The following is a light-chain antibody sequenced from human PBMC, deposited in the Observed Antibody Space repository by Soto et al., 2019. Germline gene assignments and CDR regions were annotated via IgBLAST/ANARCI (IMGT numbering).Light chain of an antibody. J-gene: IGKJ1*01. CDR1: QGIRND. Sequence: AIQMTQSPSSLSASVRDRVTITCRASQGIRNDLSWYQAKPGQAPKLLIYAASTLQTGVPSRFSGSGSGTDFTLSFISLQPEDFATYYCLQDYSYPRTFGKGTKVEIK. CDR2: AAS. CDR3: LQDYSYPRT. V-gene: IGKV1-6*02.